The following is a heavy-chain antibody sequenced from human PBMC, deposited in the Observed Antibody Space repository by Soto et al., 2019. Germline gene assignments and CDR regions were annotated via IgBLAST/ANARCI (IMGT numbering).Heavy chain of an antibody. J-gene: IGHJ4*02. CDR3: AREAVSGRTGFDY. CDR2: VNAYNGNT. V-gene: IGHV1-18*01. CDR1: GYTFTSYG. Sequence: QVQLVQSGAEVKKPGASVKVSCKASGYTFTSYGISWVRQAPGQGLERMGWVNAYNGNTNYAQKFQGRVTMATDTSTSTAYMELRSLRPDDTAVYYCAREAVSGRTGFDYWGQGTLVTVSS. D-gene: IGHD6-19*01.